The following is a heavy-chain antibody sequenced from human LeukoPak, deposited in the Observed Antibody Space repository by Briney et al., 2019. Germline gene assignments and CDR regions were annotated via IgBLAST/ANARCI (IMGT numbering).Heavy chain of an antibody. CDR1: GFTFSSYE. Sequence: GGSLRLSCAASGFTFSSYEMNWVRRAPGKGLEWVSYISSSGSTIYYADSVKGRFTISRDNAKNSLYLQTNSLRAEDTAVYYCARGITGTTYFDYWGQGTLVTVSS. CDR2: ISSSGSTI. J-gene: IGHJ4*02. V-gene: IGHV3-48*03. CDR3: ARGITGTTYFDY. D-gene: IGHD1-20*01.